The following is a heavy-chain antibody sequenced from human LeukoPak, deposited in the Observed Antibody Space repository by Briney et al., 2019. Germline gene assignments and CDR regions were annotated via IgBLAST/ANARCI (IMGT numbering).Heavy chain of an antibody. Sequence: ASVKVSCKASGYTFTGYYMHWVRQAPGQGLEWMGIINPSGGSTSYAQKFQGRVTMTRDTSTSTVYMELSSLRSEDTAVYYCARDRGLRDYMDVWGKGTTVTVSS. J-gene: IGHJ6*03. D-gene: IGHD4-17*01. CDR2: INPSGGST. CDR3: ARDRGLRDYMDV. CDR1: GYTFTGYY. V-gene: IGHV1-46*01.